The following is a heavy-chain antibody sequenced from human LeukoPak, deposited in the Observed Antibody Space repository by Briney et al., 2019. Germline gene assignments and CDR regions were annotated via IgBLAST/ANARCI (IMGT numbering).Heavy chain of an antibody. V-gene: IGHV3-30*04. CDR2: ISYDGSNK. Sequence: GGSLRLSCAASGFTFITYAMHWVRQAPGKGLEWVAVISYDGSNKYYADSVKDRFTISRDNSKNTLYLQMNSLRAEDTAVYYCARERGYSYGTLIDYWGQGTLVTVSS. CDR3: ARERGYSYGTLIDY. D-gene: IGHD5-18*01. J-gene: IGHJ4*02. CDR1: GFTFITYA.